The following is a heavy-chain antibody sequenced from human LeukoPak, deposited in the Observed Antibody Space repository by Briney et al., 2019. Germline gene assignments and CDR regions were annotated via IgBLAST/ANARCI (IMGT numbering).Heavy chain of an antibody. D-gene: IGHD3-22*01. CDR3: ARDRDGDYYDSVGMDV. V-gene: IGHV3-30-3*01. Sequence: PGRSLRLSCAASGFTFSSYAMHWVRQAPGKGLEWVAVISYDGSNKYYADSVKGRFTISRDNSKNTLYLQMNSLRAEDTAVYYCARDRDGDYYDSVGMDVWGQGTTVTVSS. CDR2: ISYDGSNK. J-gene: IGHJ6*02. CDR1: GFTFSSYA.